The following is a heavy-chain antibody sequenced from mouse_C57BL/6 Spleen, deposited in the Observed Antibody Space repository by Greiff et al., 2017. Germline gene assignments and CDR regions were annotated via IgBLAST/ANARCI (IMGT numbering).Heavy chain of an antibody. D-gene: IGHD2-3*01. CDR2: ISSGSSTI. V-gene: IGHV5-17*01. J-gene: IGHJ1*03. CDR1: GFTFSDYG. CDR3: ARAYDGYSYWYFDV. Sequence: EVQVVESGGGLVKPGGSLKLSCAASGFTFSDYGMHWVRQAPEKGLEWVAYISSGSSTIYYADTVKGRFTISRDNAKNTLFLQMTSLRSEDTAMYYCARAYDGYSYWYFDVWGTGTTVTVSS.